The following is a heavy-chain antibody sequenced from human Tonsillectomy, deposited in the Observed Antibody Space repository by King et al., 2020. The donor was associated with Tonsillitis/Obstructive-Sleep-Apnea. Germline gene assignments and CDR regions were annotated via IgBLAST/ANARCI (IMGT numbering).Heavy chain of an antibody. CDR1: GFSFSNYA. V-gene: IGHV3-23*04. D-gene: IGHD6-13*01. J-gene: IGHJ4*02. CDR3: ATDLARGAAGYNDY. CDR2: ISGSGGST. Sequence: DVQLVQSGGGLVQTGGSLSLSCAASGFSFSNYAMSWVRQAPGKGLEWVSAISGSGGSTYYVDSVKGRFTISRDNSKNTLYLQMNSLRAEDTAVYYCATDLARGAAGYNDYWGQGTLVTVSS.